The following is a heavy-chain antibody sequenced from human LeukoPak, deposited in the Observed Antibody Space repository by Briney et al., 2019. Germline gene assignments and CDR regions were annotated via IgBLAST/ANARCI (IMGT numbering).Heavy chain of an antibody. J-gene: IGHJ4*02. CDR3: ARRIPTAGFFDS. V-gene: IGHV4-31*03. CDR2: IYYNGNT. Sequence: SETLSLTCTVSGSSINSGGYYWSWIRQHPEKGLEWIGYIYYNGNTFYNPSLKGRVTISSDTSKRQFSLKLSSVTAADTAVYYCARRIPTAGFFDSWGQGTLVTVSS. CDR1: GSSINSGGYY. D-gene: IGHD6-19*01.